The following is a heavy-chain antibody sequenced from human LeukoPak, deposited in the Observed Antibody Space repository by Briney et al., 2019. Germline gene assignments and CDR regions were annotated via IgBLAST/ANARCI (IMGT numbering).Heavy chain of an antibody. D-gene: IGHD3-10*01. Sequence: GGSLRLSCAASGFTFSSYSMNWVRQAPGKGLEWVSSISSSSSYIYYADSVKDRFTISRDNAKNSLYLQMNSLRAEDTAVYYCARDDLSGSGSPLDYWGQGTLVTVSS. V-gene: IGHV3-21*04. CDR3: ARDDLSGSGSPLDY. CDR2: ISSSSSYI. CDR1: GFTFSSYS. J-gene: IGHJ4*02.